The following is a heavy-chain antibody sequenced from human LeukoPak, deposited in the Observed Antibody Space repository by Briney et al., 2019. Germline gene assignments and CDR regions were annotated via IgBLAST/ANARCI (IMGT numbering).Heavy chain of an antibody. CDR2: ISWNSGSI. J-gene: IGHJ4*02. V-gene: IGHV3-9*01. Sequence: GGSLRLSCAASGFTFDDYAMPWVRQAPGKGLEWVSGISWNSGSIGYADSVKGRFTISRDNAKNSLYLQMNSLRAEDTALYYCAKAQWLVDRDYFDYWGQGTLVTVSS. D-gene: IGHD6-19*01. CDR3: AKAQWLVDRDYFDY. CDR1: GFTFDDYA.